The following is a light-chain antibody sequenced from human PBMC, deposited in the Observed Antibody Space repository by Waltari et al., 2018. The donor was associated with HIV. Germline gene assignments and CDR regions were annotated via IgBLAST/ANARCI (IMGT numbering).Light chain of an antibody. CDR2: GAS. CDR3: QQYEAWPHT. Sequence: EIVVTQSPATLSVAPGERATISCKARQNIMTNCHWYQHKPGQAPSLLRFGASTRAAGVPARFSGSGSGTEFTLTITSPQSEDSAVYYCQQYEAWPHTFGGGTKVEIK. V-gene: IGKV3-15*01. J-gene: IGKJ4*01. CDR1: QNIMTN.